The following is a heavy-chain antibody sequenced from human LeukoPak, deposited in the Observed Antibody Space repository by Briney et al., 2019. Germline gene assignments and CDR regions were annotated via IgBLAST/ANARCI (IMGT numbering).Heavy chain of an antibody. CDR1: GFTFSNHW. D-gene: IGHD6-6*01. J-gene: IGHJ4*02. Sequence: GGSLRLSCAASGFTFSNHWMHWVRQAPGKGLMWVSRINRGGSRTDYADSVKGRFTISRDNSKNMLYLQMNSLRAEDTAVYYCAKWKYSNSGIDDYWGQGTLVTVSS. CDR2: INRGGSRT. V-gene: IGHV3-74*01. CDR3: AKWKYSNSGIDDY.